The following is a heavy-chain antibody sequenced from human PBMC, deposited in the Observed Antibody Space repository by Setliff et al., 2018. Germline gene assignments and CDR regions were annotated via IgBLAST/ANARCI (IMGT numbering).Heavy chain of an antibody. CDR2: INNGGYT. Sequence: SCAASGFTFSSYGFNWVRQAPGKGLEWVSGINNGGYTYYADSVKGRFTISRDNSKNTLYLQMNSLRAEDTAVYYCAKPGSIAAAGAWGQGTLVTVSS. V-gene: IGHV3-23*01. J-gene: IGHJ4*02. CDR3: AKPGSIAAAGA. D-gene: IGHD6-13*01. CDR1: GFTFSSYG.